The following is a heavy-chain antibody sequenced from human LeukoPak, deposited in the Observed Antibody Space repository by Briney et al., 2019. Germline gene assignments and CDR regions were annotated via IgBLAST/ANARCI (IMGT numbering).Heavy chain of an antibody. Sequence: SETLSLTCTVSVGSISSNSHYWAWIRQPPGKGLEWIGSIHYSGSTFYSPSLKSRVTISVDTSKNQFSLILTSVTASDTAVYYCAREEASVGDYWGQGILVTVSS. J-gene: IGHJ4*02. CDR1: VGSISSNSHY. V-gene: IGHV4-39*01. D-gene: IGHD2-21*01. CDR3: AREEASVGDY. CDR2: IHYSGST.